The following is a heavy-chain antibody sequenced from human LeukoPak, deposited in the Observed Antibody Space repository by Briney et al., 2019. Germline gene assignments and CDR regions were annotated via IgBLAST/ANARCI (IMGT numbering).Heavy chain of an antibody. CDR1: GGSISSYY. J-gene: IGHJ5*02. CDR2: IYYSGSI. CDR3: ARDGDYGGNSNWFDP. V-gene: IGHV4-59*12. Sequence: SETLSLTCTVSGGSISSYYWSWIRQPPGKGLEWIGYIYYSGSIHYNPSLKSRVSISLDTSKNQFSLKLSSVTAADTAVYYCARDGDYGGNSNWFDPWGQGALVTVSS. D-gene: IGHD4-23*01.